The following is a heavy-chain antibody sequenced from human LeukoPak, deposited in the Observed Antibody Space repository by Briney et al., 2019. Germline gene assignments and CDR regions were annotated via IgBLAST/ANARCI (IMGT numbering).Heavy chain of an antibody. CDR2: INTGNGNT. Sequence: GASVKVSFKASGYTFTIYAMHWVRQAPGQRLECMGWINTGNGNTKYSQKFQGRVTITRDTSASTAYMDLSSLRSEDTAVYYCARNTETAIPLPYYFDYWGQGTLVTVSS. J-gene: IGHJ4*02. CDR1: GYTFTIYA. V-gene: IGHV1-3*04. D-gene: IGHD2-21*02. CDR3: ARNTETAIPLPYYFDY.